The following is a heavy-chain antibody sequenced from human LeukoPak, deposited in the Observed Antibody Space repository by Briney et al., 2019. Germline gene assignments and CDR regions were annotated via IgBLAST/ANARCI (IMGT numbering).Heavy chain of an antibody. V-gene: IGHV3-7*01. CDR1: GFTFSSYW. J-gene: IGHJ4*02. Sequence: PGGSLRLSCAASGFTFSSYWMSWVRQAPGKGLEWVANIKQDGSEKYYVDSVKGRFTISRDNSKNTLYLQMNSLRAEDTAVYYCAKDFGGSYYGLFDYWGQGTLVTVSS. CDR3: AKDFGGSYYGLFDY. D-gene: IGHD1-26*01. CDR2: IKQDGSEK.